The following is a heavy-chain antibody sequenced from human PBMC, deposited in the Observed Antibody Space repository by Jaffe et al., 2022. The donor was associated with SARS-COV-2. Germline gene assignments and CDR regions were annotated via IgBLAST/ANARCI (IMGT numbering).Heavy chain of an antibody. D-gene: IGHD1-7*01. CDR3: ARSLRAGTIYQYGLRVWFDP. J-gene: IGHJ5*02. CDR1: GGSISSSSYY. Sequence: QLQLQESGPGLVKPSETLSLTCTVSGGSISSSSYYWGWIRQPPGKGLEWIGSIYYSGSTYYNPSLKSRVTISVDTSKNQFSLKLSSVTAADTAVYYCARSLRAGTIYQYGLRVWFDPWGQGTLVTVSS. CDR2: IYYSGST. V-gene: IGHV4-39*01.